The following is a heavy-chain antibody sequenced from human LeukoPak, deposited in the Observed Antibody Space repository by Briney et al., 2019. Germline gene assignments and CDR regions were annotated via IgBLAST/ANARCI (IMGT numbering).Heavy chain of an antibody. CDR1: GFIFDDYA. Sequence: GGSLRLSCAASGFIFDDYAMHWVRQTPGKGLEWVSGLSWNSGSVGYADSVKGRFTISRDNAKNSLYLQMNSLRAEDTALYYCAKDNFPLGATYYYYGMDVWGQGTTVTVSS. CDR2: LSWNSGSV. D-gene: IGHD1-26*01. V-gene: IGHV3-9*01. J-gene: IGHJ6*02. CDR3: AKDNFPLGATYYYYGMDV.